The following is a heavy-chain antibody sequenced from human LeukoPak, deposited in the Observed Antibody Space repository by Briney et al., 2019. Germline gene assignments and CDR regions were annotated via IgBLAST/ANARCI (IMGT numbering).Heavy chain of an antibody. Sequence: GGSLRLSCAASGFTVSNNYMAWVRQAPGKGLEWVSVIYGGGGTYYGDSARGRFTISRDNSQNTLYLQMNSLRAEDTAVYYCAKDSGSLVRGVIMGINWFDPWGQGTLVTVSS. J-gene: IGHJ5*02. CDR2: IYGGGGT. D-gene: IGHD3-10*01. CDR1: GFTVSNNY. V-gene: IGHV3-53*01. CDR3: AKDSGSLVRGVIMGINWFDP.